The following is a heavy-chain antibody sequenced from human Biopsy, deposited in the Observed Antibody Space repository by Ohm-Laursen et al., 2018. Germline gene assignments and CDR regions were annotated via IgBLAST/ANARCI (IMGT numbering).Heavy chain of an antibody. J-gene: IGHJ5*02. V-gene: IGHV1-2*02. CDR2: INAKTGDT. CDR3: TRGGYYYDSLAYYFWFDP. CDR1: GYTFTGYH. Sequence: SVKVACKASGYTFTGYHVHWVRQAPGQGHEWMGWINAKTGDTNYAQKFQGRVTMTRDTSISTAYVDLSSLRSDDTAVYYCTRGGYYYDSLAYYFWFDPWGQGTLVTVSS. D-gene: IGHD3-22*01.